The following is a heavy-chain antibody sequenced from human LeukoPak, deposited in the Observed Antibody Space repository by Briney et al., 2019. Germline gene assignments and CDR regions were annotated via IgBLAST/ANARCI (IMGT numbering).Heavy chain of an antibody. J-gene: IGHJ4*02. D-gene: IGHD3-10*01. CDR2: IRSDGSDT. CDR1: GFSFSDFD. CDR3: AIIPLGGRFDY. Sequence: GGSLRLSCATSGFSFSDFDMQWVRQAPGQGLEWVAFIRSDGSDTYYGDSVKGRFTVSRDNSKKILHLQMNSLRPGDTAVYYCAIIPLGGRFDYWGQGTLVIVSS. V-gene: IGHV3-30*02.